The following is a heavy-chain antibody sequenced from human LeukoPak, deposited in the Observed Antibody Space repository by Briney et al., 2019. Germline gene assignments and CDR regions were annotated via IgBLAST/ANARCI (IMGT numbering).Heavy chain of an antibody. J-gene: IGHJ4*02. CDR1: GFTFSHYG. V-gene: IGHV3-48*01. Sequence: GGTLRLACAASGFTFSHYGLNWVRHTPGKGLEWVSCIRSNGITTYYADSVKGRFTTSRDNAKKPVYLQMNSLRAEDTAVYYCARTWGYDSSGYYYNYFDYWGQGTLVTVSS. CDR3: ARTWGYDSSGYYYNYFDY. CDR2: IRSNGITT. D-gene: IGHD3-22*01.